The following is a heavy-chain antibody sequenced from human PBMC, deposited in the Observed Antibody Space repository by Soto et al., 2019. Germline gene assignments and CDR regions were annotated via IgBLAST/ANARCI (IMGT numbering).Heavy chain of an antibody. V-gene: IGHV4-39*01. Sequence: PSETLSLTCTVSGDSIISSDFYWGWVRQPPGKGLEWIGSIFYLGSSYYNPSLKSRVTMSVDTSKSQFSLRLRSVTAADTALYSCARHSLALRKNNWFDPWGQGIMVTVSS. D-gene: IGHD3-3*02. J-gene: IGHJ5*02. CDR1: GDSIISSDFY. CDR2: IFYLGSS. CDR3: ARHSLALRKNNWFDP.